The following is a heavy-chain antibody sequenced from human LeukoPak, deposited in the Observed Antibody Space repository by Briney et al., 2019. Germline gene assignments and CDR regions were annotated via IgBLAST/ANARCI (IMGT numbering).Heavy chain of an antibody. D-gene: IGHD1-26*01. CDR3: ARATQWELPMP. J-gene: IGHJ5*02. V-gene: IGHV1-2*06. CDR2: INPNSGGT. Sequence: ASVKVSCKASGYTFIGYYVHWVRQAPGQGLEWMGRINPNSGGTNYAQKFQGRVTMTRDTSISTAYMELSRLRSDDTAVYYCARATQWELPMPWGQGTLVTVSS. CDR1: GYTFIGYY.